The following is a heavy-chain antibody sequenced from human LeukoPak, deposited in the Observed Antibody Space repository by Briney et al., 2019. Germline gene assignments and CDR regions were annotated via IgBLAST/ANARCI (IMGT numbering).Heavy chain of an antibody. Sequence: GGSLRLSCAASGFTFSSYSMNWVRQAPGKGLEWVSSISSSSSYIYYADSVKGRFTISRDNAKNSLYLQMNSLRAEDTAVYYCARDHGYCSSTSCYRNYFDYWGQGTLVTVSS. J-gene: IGHJ4*02. CDR1: GFTFSSYS. V-gene: IGHV3-21*01. CDR2: ISSSSSYI. D-gene: IGHD2-2*01. CDR3: ARDHGYCSSTSCYRNYFDY.